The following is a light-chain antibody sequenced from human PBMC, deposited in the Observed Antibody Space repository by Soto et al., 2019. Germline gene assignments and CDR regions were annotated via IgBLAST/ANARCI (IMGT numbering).Light chain of an antibody. CDR1: SSNIGAGYD. V-gene: IGLV1-40*01. CDR3: QSYDSSRIGSRV. J-gene: IGLJ1*01. Sequence: QSVLTQPPSVSGAPGQRVTISCTGSSSNIGAGYDVHWYQQLPGTAPKLLIYGNSNRPSGVPDRFSGSKSGTSASLAITGLQAEDEADYYCQSYDSSRIGSRVFGTGTKLTVL. CDR2: GNS.